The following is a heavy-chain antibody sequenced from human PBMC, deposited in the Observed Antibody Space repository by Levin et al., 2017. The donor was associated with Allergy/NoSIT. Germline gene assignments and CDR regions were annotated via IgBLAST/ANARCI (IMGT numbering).Heavy chain of an antibody. J-gene: IGHJ4*02. CDR3: ARDNYGKYDY. Sequence: GASVKVSCKVSGYSFTAYYLHWVRQAPGQGLEFMGWIDPNGAGRNFAQKFQGRFTMTRDSSITTVYMELSSLTSDDTAIYYCARDNYGKYDYWGQGTLVTVSS. CDR1: GYSFTAYY. CDR2: IDPNGAGR. D-gene: IGHD3-10*01. V-gene: IGHV1-2*02.